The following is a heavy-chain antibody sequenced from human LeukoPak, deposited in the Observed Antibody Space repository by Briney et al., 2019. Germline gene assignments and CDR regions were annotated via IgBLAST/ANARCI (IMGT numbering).Heavy chain of an antibody. V-gene: IGHV1-18*01. Sequence: ASVKVSCKASGYTFTSYGISWVRLAPGQGLEWMGWISAYNGNTNYAQKLQGRVTMTTDTSTSTAYMELRSLRSDDTAVYYCARANIVVVPAADYWYLDLWGRGTLVTVSS. D-gene: IGHD2-2*01. CDR1: GYTFTSYG. J-gene: IGHJ2*01. CDR2: ISAYNGNT. CDR3: ARANIVVVPAADYWYLDL.